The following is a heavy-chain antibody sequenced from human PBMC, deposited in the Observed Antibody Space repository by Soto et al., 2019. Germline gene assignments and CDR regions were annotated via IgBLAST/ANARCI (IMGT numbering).Heavy chain of an antibody. CDR1: GYSFTSYW. V-gene: IGHV5-10-1*01. CDR2: IDPSDSYT. D-gene: IGHD2-2*01. J-gene: IGHJ6*02. CDR3: AAPKQLSMGYYYGMDV. Sequence: EVQLVQSGAEVKKPGESLRISCKGSGYSFTSYWISWVRQMPGKGLEWMGTIDPSDSYTNYSPSFQGHVTISADKSISTAYLQWSSLKASDTAMYYCAAPKQLSMGYYYGMDVWGQGTTVTVSS.